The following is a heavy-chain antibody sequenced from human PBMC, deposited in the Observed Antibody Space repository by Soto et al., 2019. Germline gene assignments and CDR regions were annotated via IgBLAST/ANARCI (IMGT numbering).Heavy chain of an antibody. D-gene: IGHD2-15*01. CDR2: IYWDDDK. Sequence: ESGPTLVNPTQTLTLTCTFSGFSLSTSGVGVGWIRQPPGKALEWLALIYWDDDKRYSPSLKSRLTITKDTSKNQVVLTMTNMDPVDTATYYCAHSPGYCSGGSCPRDSNFDYWGQGTLVTVSS. CDR3: AHSPGYCSGGSCPRDSNFDY. V-gene: IGHV2-5*02. CDR1: GFSLSTSGVG. J-gene: IGHJ4*02.